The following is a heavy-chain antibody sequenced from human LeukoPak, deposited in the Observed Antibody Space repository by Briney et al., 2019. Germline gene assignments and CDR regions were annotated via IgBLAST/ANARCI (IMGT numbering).Heavy chain of an antibody. J-gene: IGHJ4*02. CDR1: GYTFTSYG. CDR3: AREGYYDSSGYRYLFYFDY. CDR2: ISAYNGNT. V-gene: IGHV1-18*01. Sequence: ASVKVSCKASGYTFTSYGISWVRQAPGQGLEWMGWISAYNGNTNYAQKLQGRVTMTTDTSTSTAYMELRSLTSDDTAVYYCAREGYYDSSGYRYLFYFDYWGQGTLVTVSS. D-gene: IGHD3-22*01.